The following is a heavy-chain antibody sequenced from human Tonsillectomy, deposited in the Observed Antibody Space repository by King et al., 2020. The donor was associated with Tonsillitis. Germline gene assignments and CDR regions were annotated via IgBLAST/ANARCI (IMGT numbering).Heavy chain of an antibody. J-gene: IGHJ6*03. CDR3: TTGIYDFWSGGYMDV. V-gene: IGHV3-15*01. D-gene: IGHD3-3*01. Sequence: VQLVESWGGLVKPGGSLRLSCAASGFTFSNAWMSWVRQAPGKGLEWVGRIKSKTDGGTTDYAAPVKGRFTISRDDSKNTLYLQMNSLKTEDTAVYYCTTGIYDFWSGGYMDVWGKGTTVTVSS. CDR1: GFTFSNAW. CDR2: IKSKTDGGTT.